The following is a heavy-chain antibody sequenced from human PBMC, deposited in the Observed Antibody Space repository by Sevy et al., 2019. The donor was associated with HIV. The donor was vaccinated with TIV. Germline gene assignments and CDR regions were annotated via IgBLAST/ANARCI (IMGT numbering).Heavy chain of an antibody. CDR2: INYSGST. CDR3: ATRGSVSLVWDY. V-gene: IGHV4-39*01. J-gene: IGHJ4*02. CDR1: GGSISSSSTY. D-gene: IGHD3-16*01. Sequence: SETLSLTCTVSGGSISSSSTYWGWIRQPPGKGLKWIGNINYSGSTYYNPSLKSRVTISVDTSKNQFSLKLSSVTAADTAVYYCATRGSVSLVWDYWGQGTLVTVSS.